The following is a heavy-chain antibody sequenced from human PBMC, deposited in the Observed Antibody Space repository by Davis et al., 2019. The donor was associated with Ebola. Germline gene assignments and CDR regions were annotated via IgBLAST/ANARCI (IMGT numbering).Heavy chain of an antibody. V-gene: IGHV4-59*01. CDR1: GDSLSGFY. CDR2: IYYSGST. J-gene: IGHJ4*02. D-gene: IGHD4-17*01. CDR3: ARGSSTYYGDYPFDY. Sequence: SETLSLTCSVSGDSLSGFYWSWIRQTPGKGLEWIGYIYYSGSTNYNPSLKSRVTISVDTSKNQFSLKLSSVTAADTAVYYCARGSSTYYGDYPFDYWGQGTLVTVSS.